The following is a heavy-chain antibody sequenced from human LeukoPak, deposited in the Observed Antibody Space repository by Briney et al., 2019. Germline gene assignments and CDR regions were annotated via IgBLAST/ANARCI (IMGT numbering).Heavy chain of an antibody. D-gene: IGHD5-24*01. J-gene: IGHJ4*02. CDR2: ISSSGSTI. CDR3: VRQGRWLQFDY. V-gene: IGHV3-48*03. CDR1: GFTFSSYE. Sequence: GGSLRLSCAASGFTFSSYEMNWVRQAPGKGLGWVSYISSSGSTIYYADSVKGGFTISRDNAKNSLYLQMNSLRAEDTAVYYCVRQGRWLQFDYWGQGTLVTVSS.